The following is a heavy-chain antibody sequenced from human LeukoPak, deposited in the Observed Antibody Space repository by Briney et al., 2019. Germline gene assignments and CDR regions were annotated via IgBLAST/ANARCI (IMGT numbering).Heavy chain of an antibody. D-gene: IGHD1-26*01. V-gene: IGHV3-48*03. CDR1: GFTFTTYA. J-gene: IGHJ4*02. Sequence: PGGSLRLSCAASGFTFTTYAMSWVRQAPGKGLEWVSYISSSGSTIYYADSVKGRFTISRENAKNSLYLQMNSLRAEDTAVYYCARDDAMGATIDYWGQGTLVTVSS. CDR2: ISSSGSTI. CDR3: ARDDAMGATIDY.